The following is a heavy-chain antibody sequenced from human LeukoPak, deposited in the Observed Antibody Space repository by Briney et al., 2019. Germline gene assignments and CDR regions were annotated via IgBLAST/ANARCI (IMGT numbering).Heavy chain of an antibody. CDR3: ARRAYGSGSFNRYYFDY. D-gene: IGHD3-10*01. J-gene: IGHJ4*02. CDR2: IYYSGST. Sequence: SETLSLTCTVSGGSLSNYYWSWIRQPPGKGPEWIGYIYYSGSTNYNPSVKSRVTISVDTSKHQFSLKLTSVTAADTAVYYCARRAYGSGSFNRYYFDYWGQGTLVAVSS. CDR1: GGSLSNYY. V-gene: IGHV4-59*08.